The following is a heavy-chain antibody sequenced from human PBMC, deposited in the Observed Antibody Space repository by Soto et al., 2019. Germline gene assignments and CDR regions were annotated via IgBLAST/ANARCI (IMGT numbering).Heavy chain of an antibody. CDR3: AKGGDVWGSYHAGFQQ. CDR1: GFTFSNSA. D-gene: IGHD3-16*02. V-gene: IGHV3-23*01. CDR2: IRTTGTST. J-gene: IGHJ1*01. Sequence: EVQLLESGGGLVQPGGSLRLSCAASGFTFSNSAMSWVRQAPGKGLEWVSVIRTTGTSTYYADSVKGRFTVSRDNSYNTVFLQMNSLRHDDTAVYYCAKGGDVWGSYHAGFQQWGQGTLVIGSS.